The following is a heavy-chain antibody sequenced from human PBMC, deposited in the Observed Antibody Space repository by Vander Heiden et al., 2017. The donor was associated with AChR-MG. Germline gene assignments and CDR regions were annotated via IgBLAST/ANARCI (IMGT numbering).Heavy chain of an antibody. D-gene: IGHD2-2*01. CDR3: ARDSGVVPAADFDY. CDR2: ISSSSSYI. V-gene: IGHV3-21*01. Sequence: EVQLVESGGGLVKPGGSLRLSCAASGFTFSSYSMNWVRQAPGKGLEWVSSISSSSSYIYYADSVKGRFTISRDNAKNSLYLQMNSLRAEDTAVYYCARDSGVVPAADFDYWGQGTLVTVS. CDR1: GFTFSSYS. J-gene: IGHJ4*02.